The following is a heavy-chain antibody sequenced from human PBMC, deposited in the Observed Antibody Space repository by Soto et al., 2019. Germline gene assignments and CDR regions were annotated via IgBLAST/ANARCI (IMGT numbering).Heavy chain of an antibody. J-gene: IGHJ4*02. CDR1: GFTFTSSA. Sequence: GASVKVSCKASGFTFTSSAIHWVRQARGQRLEWIGWIVVGSGNTNYAQKFQERVTITRDMSTSTAYMEMNSLRAEDTAVYYCAKVQASLTGTYYFDYWGQGTLVTVSS. CDR3: AKVQASLTGTYYFDY. D-gene: IGHD1-7*01. V-gene: IGHV1-58*02. CDR2: IVVGSGNT.